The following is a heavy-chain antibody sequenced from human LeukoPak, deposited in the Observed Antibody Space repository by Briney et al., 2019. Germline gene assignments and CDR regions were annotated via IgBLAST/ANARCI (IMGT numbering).Heavy chain of an antibody. J-gene: IGHJ5*02. CDR2: INPNSGGT. D-gene: IGHD3-10*01. CDR1: GYTFTAYY. Sequence: GASVKVSCKASGYTFTAYYIHWVRQAPGQGLEWMGWINPNSGGTNYAQKFQGRVTVTRDTSISTAYMELSSLRSDDTAVYYCVGGLGSPNWFDPWGQGTLVTVSS. CDR3: VGGLGSPNWFDP. V-gene: IGHV1-2*02.